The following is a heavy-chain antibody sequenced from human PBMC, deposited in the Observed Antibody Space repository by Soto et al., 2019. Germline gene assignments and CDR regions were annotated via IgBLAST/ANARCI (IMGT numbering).Heavy chain of an antibody. CDR1: GYTFTSYG. Sequence: GASVKVSCKASGYTFTSYGISWVRQAPGQGLEWMGWISAYNGNTNYAQKLQGRVTMTTDTSTSTAYMELRSLRSDDTAVYYCARDSSITMVRGVIPDDYWGQGTLVTVSS. CDR3: ARDSSITMVRGVIPDDY. CDR2: ISAYNGNT. J-gene: IGHJ4*02. D-gene: IGHD3-10*01. V-gene: IGHV1-18*01.